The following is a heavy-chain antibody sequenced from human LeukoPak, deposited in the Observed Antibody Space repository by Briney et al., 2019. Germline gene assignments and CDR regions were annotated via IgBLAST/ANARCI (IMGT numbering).Heavy chain of an antibody. Sequence: PGGSLRLSCAASGFTFNSYAMSWVRQAPGKGLEWVSAIDDNGASTYHGDSVKGRFTISRDNSKNILYLQMNSLGAEDTAVYYCAKSPKTHGFYYDFWSGYYTEEVNWFDPWGQGTLVTVSS. V-gene: IGHV3-23*01. J-gene: IGHJ5*02. CDR1: GFTFNSYA. D-gene: IGHD3-3*01. CDR3: AKSPKTHGFYYDFWSGYYTEEVNWFDP. CDR2: IDDNGAST.